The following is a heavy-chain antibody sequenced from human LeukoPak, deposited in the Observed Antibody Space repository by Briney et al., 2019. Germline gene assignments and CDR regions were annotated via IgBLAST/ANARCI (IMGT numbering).Heavy chain of an antibody. CDR2: IYYSGST. CDR3: AGGSNYDFWSGYLLDYYYMDV. Sequence: SETLSLTCTVSGGSISSYYWSWIRQPPGKGLEWIGYIYYSGSTNYNPSLKSRVTISVDTSKNQFSLKLSSVTAADTAVYYCAGGSNYDFWSGYLLDYYYMDVWGKGTTVTVSS. V-gene: IGHV4-59*01. J-gene: IGHJ6*03. CDR1: GGSISSYY. D-gene: IGHD3-3*01.